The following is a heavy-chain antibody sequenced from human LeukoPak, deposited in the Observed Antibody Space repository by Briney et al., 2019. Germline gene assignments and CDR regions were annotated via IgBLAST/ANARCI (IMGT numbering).Heavy chain of an antibody. CDR1: GGSFSGYY. D-gene: IGHD3-9*01. CDR3: ARVGLRYDMLTGARYVWFDP. Sequence: SETLSLTCAVYGGSFSGYYWSWIRQPPGKGLEWIGEINHSGSTNYNPSLKSRVTISVDKSKNQFSLKLSSVTAADTAVYYCARVGLRYDMLTGARYVWFDPGGEGTLVTVSA. J-gene: IGHJ5*01. V-gene: IGHV4-34*01. CDR2: INHSGST.